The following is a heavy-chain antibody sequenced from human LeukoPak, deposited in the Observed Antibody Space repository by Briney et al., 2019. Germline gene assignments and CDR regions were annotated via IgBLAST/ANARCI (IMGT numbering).Heavy chain of an antibody. CDR2: IYHSEST. J-gene: IGHJ4*02. D-gene: IGHD7-27*01. CDR1: GDSINSRSYY. V-gene: IGHV4-39*07. Sequence: SETLSLTCAVSGDSINSRSYYWAWIRQPPGKGLEWIGSIYHSESTYYNPSLKSRVILSLDKSANQFSLNLSSVTAADTAVYYCARFSPRAMGNYLDFWGQGTLVTVSS. CDR3: ARFSPRAMGNYLDF.